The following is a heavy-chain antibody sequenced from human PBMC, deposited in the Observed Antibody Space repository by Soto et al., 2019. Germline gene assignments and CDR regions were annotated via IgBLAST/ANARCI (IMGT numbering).Heavy chain of an antibody. CDR2: IYYSGST. D-gene: IGHD4-17*01. V-gene: IGHV4-31*03. J-gene: IGHJ5*02. Sequence: QVQLQESGPGLVKPSQTLSLTCTVSGGSISSGGYYWSWIRQHPGKGLEWIGYIYYSGSTYYNPSLKSRVTISVDTSKNQFSLKLSSMTAADPAVYYCARLAEYGDYNNCFDPWGQGTLVTVSS. CDR1: GGSISSGGYY. CDR3: ARLAEYGDYNNCFDP.